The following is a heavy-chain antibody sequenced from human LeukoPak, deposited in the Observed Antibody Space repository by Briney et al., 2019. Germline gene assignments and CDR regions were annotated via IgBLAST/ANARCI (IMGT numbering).Heavy chain of an antibody. D-gene: IGHD2-15*01. J-gene: IGHJ4*02. CDR3: ARDRRAYCSGGSCYYPLDY. CDR2: SIPIFGTA. V-gene: IGHV1-69*13. Sequence: GASVTVSCKASGGTFRSYAISWVRRAPGHGLEWMGGSIPIFGTANYAQKFQGRVTITADESTSTAYMELSSLRSEDTAVYYCARDRRAYCSGGSCYYPLDYWGQGTLVTVSS. CDR1: GGTFRSYA.